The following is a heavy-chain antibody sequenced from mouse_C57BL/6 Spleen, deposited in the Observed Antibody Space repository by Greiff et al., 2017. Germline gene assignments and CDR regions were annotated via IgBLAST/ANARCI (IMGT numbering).Heavy chain of an antibody. V-gene: IGHV1-54*01. CDR3: ARRWDGGYFDV. D-gene: IGHD4-1*01. CDR1: GNAFTNYL. J-gene: IGHJ1*03. Sequence: VKLMESGAELVRPGTSVKVSCKASGNAFTNYLIEWVKQRPGQGLEWIGVINPGSGGTNYNEKFKGKATLTADKSSSTAYMQLSSLTSEDSAVYFCARRWDGGYFDVWGTGTTVTVSS. CDR2: INPGSGGT.